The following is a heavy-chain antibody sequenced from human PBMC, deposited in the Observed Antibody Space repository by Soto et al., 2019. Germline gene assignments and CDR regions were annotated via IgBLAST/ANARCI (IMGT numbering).Heavy chain of an antibody. V-gene: IGHV4-30-4*01. J-gene: IGHJ4*02. CDR3: ARWSSITMVRGVTYYFDY. Sequence: PSETLSLTCTVSGDSISSNNNYWSWIRQPPGEGLEWIGFISYSGTTSYSPSLKSRVAISLDTSKNQFSLSLSSVTAADTAVYYCARWSSITMVRGVTYYFDYWGQGTLVTVSS. CDR1: GDSISSNNNY. CDR2: ISYSGTT. D-gene: IGHD3-10*01.